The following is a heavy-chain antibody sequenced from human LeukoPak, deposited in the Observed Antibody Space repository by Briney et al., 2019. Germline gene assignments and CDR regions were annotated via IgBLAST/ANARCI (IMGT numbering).Heavy chain of an antibody. Sequence: GGSLRLSFAASGFTFSSYAMSWVRQAPGKGLEWVSAISGSGGSTYYADSVKGRFTISRDNSKNTLYLQINSLRAEDTAVYYCAKDHLWGVTTIFDYWGQGTLVTVSS. CDR2: ISGSGGST. CDR1: GFTFSSYA. J-gene: IGHJ4*02. D-gene: IGHD5-12*01. V-gene: IGHV3-23*01. CDR3: AKDHLWGVTTIFDY.